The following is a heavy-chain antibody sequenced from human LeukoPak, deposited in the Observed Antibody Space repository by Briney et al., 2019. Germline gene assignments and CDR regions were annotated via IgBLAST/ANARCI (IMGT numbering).Heavy chain of an antibody. CDR2: IKQDGSEK. Sequence: GGSLRLSCAASGFTLSKHWMTWVRQAPGKGLECVAIIKQDGSEKYYVNSVKGRFTISRDNSKNTLDLQMNSLRVEDTAVYFCAKDKDTPATAQPQRGYFESWGQGTLVTVSS. J-gene: IGHJ4*02. CDR1: GFTLSKHW. V-gene: IGHV3-7*01. CDR3: AKDKDTPATAQPQRGYFES. D-gene: IGHD2-15*01.